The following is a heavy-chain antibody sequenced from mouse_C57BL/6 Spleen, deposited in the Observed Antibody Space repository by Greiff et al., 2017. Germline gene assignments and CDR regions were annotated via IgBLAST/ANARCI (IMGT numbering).Heavy chain of an antibody. CDR2: IDPSDSET. V-gene: IGHV1-52*01. J-gene: IGHJ1*03. CDR1: GYTFTSYW. D-gene: IGHD1-1*01. Sequence: QVQLQQPGAELVRPGSSVKLSCKASGYTFTSYWMHWVKQRPIQGLEWIGNIDPSDSETHYNQKFKDKATLTVDKSSSTAYMQLSSLTSEDSAVYYCARYYGSSYGGYVDVWGTGTTVTVSS. CDR3: ARYYGSSYGGYVDV.